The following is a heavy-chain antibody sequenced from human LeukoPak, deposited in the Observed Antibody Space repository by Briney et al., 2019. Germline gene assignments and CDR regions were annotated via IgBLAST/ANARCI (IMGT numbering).Heavy chain of an antibody. V-gene: IGHV1-2*02. CDR3: AREVYGDSSFDY. D-gene: IGHD4-17*01. CDR2: INPNSGNT. CDR1: GYSFSDNY. J-gene: IGHJ4*02. Sequence: ASVKVSCKTSGYSFSDNYMHWVRQAPGQGLEWMGWINPNSGNTNYAQKFQGRVTMTRDASISTVYLELSRLRSDDTAVYYCAREVYGDSSFDYWGQGTLATVSS.